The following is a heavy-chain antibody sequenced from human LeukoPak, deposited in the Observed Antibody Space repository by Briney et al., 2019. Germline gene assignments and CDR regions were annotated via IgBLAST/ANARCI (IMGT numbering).Heavy chain of an antibody. CDR3: AKVRGPGYSYGCLDY. J-gene: IGHJ4*02. V-gene: IGHV3-33*06. D-gene: IGHD5-18*01. CDR1: GFTFSSYG. CDR2: IWYDGSNK. Sequence: PGRSLRLSCAASGFTFSSYGMHWVRQAPGKGLEWVAVIWYDGSNKYYADSVKGRFTISRDNSKNTLYLQMNSLRAEDTAVYYCAKVRGPGYSYGCLDYWGQGTLVTVSS.